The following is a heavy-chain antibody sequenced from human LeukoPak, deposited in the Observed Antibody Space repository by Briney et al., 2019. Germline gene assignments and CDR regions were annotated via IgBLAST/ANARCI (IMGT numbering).Heavy chain of an antibody. CDR2: INPDGRDT. J-gene: IGHJ1*01. D-gene: IGHD2-21*02. CDR1: GFTFNRCW. CDR3: TSWGDTTAEYFQR. Sequence: GGSLTLSCVVSGFTFNRCWMNWVRQAPGKGLEWVAHINPDGRDTYYVDSVKGRFTISRDNAQNSMYLQMNSLRVEDTAVYYCTSWGDTTAEYFQRWGQGTLVTVSS. V-gene: IGHV3-7*01.